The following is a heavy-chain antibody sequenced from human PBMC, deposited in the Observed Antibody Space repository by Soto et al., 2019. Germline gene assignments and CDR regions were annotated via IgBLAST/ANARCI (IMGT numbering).Heavy chain of an antibody. CDR3: ARDSRAPSYYDFWSGFEYYYYYGMDV. J-gene: IGHJ6*02. CDR2: ISSSSSTI. Sequence: GGSLRLSCAASGFTFSSYSMNWVRQAPGKGLEWVSYISSSSSTIYYADSVKGRFTISRDNAKNSLYLQMNSLRDEDTAVYYCARDSRAPSYYDFWSGFEYYYYYGMDVWVQGTTVTVSS. V-gene: IGHV3-48*02. D-gene: IGHD3-3*01. CDR1: GFTFSSYS.